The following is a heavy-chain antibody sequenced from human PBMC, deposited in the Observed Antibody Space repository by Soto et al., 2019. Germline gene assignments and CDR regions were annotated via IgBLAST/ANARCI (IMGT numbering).Heavy chain of an antibody. J-gene: IGHJ4*02. CDR2: ISGSGGST. V-gene: IGHV3-23*01. D-gene: IGHD3-10*01. CDR3: AKGRGESYSEFDY. Sequence: EVQLLESGGGLVQPGGSMRLSYAASGFTFSSYAMNWVRQASGKGLEWVSTISGSGGSTYYADSVKGRFTISRDTSKNTLYLQMNSLRAEDTVVYYCAKGRGESYSEFDYWGQGTLVTVSS. CDR1: GFTFSSYA.